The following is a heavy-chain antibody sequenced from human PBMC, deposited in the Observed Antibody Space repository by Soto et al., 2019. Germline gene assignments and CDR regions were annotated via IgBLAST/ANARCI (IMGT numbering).Heavy chain of an antibody. Sequence: GESLKISCEVSGYNFMRHWIAWVRQMPGKGLEWMGTIFPRDSDTRYSPSFQGQVTISADKSINTAYVQWTSLEASDTAIYFCESGLNYSNLDYWGQGTLVTVS. D-gene: IGHD4-4*01. CDR1: GYNFMRHW. V-gene: IGHV5-51*01. CDR3: ESGLNYSNLDY. J-gene: IGHJ4*02. CDR2: IFPRDSDT.